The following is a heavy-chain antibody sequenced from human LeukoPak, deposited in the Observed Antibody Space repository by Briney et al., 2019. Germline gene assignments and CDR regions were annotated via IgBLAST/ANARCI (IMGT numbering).Heavy chain of an antibody. Sequence: GGSLRLSCAASGFTFSSYSMNWVRQAPGKGLEWVSSISSSSSYIYYADSVKGRFTISRDNAKNSLYLQMNSLRAEDTAVYYCARDFPNGNSGSYYSFGYWGQGTLVTVSS. CDR2: ISSSSSYI. J-gene: IGHJ4*02. CDR3: ARDFPNGNSGSYYSFGY. CDR1: GFTFSSYS. V-gene: IGHV3-21*01. D-gene: IGHD1-26*01.